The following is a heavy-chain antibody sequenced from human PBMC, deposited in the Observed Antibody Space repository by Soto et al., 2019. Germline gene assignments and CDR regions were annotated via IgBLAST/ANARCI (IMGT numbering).Heavy chain of an antibody. CDR1: GGSISSYY. Sequence: SETLSLTCTVSGGSISSYYWSWIRQPPGKGLEWIGYIYYTGSTNYNPSLKSRVTVSVDTSKNQFSLKLSSVTAADTAVYYCAREYYYDSSGFDYWGQGTLVTVSS. D-gene: IGHD3-22*01. CDR3: AREYYYDSSGFDY. V-gene: IGHV4-59*12. CDR2: IYYTGST. J-gene: IGHJ4*02.